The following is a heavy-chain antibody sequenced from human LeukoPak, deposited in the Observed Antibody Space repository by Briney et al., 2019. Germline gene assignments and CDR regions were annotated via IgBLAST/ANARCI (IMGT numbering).Heavy chain of an antibody. CDR1: GFTFNNYA. CDR3: ARGYSSDN. CDR2: IYSGGST. Sequence: GGSLRLSCAASGFTFNNYAMSWVRQAPGKGLEWVSVIYSGGSTYYADSVKGRFTISRDNSKNTLNLQMNSLRAEDAAVYYCARGYSSDNWGQGTLVTVSS. J-gene: IGHJ4*02. V-gene: IGHV3-66*01. D-gene: IGHD2-21*01.